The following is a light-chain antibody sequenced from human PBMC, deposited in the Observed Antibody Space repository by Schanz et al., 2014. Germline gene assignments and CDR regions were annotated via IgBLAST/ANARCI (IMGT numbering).Light chain of an antibody. CDR1: SSDVGGYKY. J-gene: IGLJ1*01. Sequence: QSALTQPRSVSGSPGQSVTISCTGTSSDVGGYKYVSWYQQHPGKAPKLMIYDVSQRPSGVPDRFSGAKSGNTASLTISGLQAEDEAEYYCCSYAGTYTYVFGSGTKLTVL. CDR2: DVS. CDR3: CSYAGTYTYV. V-gene: IGLV2-11*01.